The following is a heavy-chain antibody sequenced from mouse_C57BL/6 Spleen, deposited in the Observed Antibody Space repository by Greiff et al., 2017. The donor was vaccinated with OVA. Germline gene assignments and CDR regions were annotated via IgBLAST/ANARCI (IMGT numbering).Heavy chain of an antibody. D-gene: IGHD2-2*01. CDR2: IYPGSGST. V-gene: IGHV1-55*01. CDR3: ARGNGYPDY. J-gene: IGHJ2*01. CDR1: GYTFTSYW. Sequence: VHLVESGAELVKPGASVKMSCKASGYTFTSYWITWVKQRPGQGLEWIGDIYPGSGSTNYNEKFKSKATLTVDTSSSTAYMQLSSLTSEDSAVYYCARGNGYPDYWGQGTTLTVSS.